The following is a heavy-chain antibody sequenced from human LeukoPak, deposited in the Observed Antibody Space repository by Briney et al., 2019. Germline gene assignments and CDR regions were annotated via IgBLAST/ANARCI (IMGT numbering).Heavy chain of an antibody. CDR1: GYTFTGYY. J-gene: IGHJ6*03. D-gene: IGHD3-10*01. CDR3: ARGVYYYGSGSYPYYYYYYMDV. CDR2: INPNSGGT. V-gene: IGHV1-2*02. Sequence: ASVKVSCKASGYTFTGYYMHWVRQAPGQGLEWMGWINPNSGGTSYAQKFQGRVTMTRDMSTSTVYMELSSLRSEDTAVYYCARGVYYYGSGSYPYYYYYYMDVWGKGTTVTVSS.